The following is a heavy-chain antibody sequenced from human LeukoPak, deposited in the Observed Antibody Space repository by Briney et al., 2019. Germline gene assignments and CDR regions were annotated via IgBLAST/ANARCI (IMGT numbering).Heavy chain of an antibody. CDR2: IIPIFGTA. CDR1: GGTFSSYA. J-gene: IGHJ6*03. D-gene: IGHD1-1*01. V-gene: IGHV1-69*01. Sequence: ASVKVPCKASGGTFSSYAISWVRQAPGQGLEGMGGIIPIFGTANYAQKFQGRVTITADESTSTAYMELSSLRSEDTAVYYCARGPTGYNWNDVSLRGYYYYYMDVWGKGTTVTVSS. CDR3: ARGPTGYNWNDVSLRGYYYYYMDV.